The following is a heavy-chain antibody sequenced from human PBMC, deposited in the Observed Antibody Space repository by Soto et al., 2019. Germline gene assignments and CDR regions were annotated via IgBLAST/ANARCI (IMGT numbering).Heavy chain of an antibody. V-gene: IGHV2-5*02. CDR2: IYWDDDK. CDR1: GFSLSTSGVG. Sequence: QITLKESGPTLVKPTQTLTLTCTFSGFSLSTSGVGVGWIRQPPGKALEWLALIYWDDDKRYSPSLKSRLPITKDTSKNQGVLTMTNMDPVDTATYYCSHRQHGDYVPRAARTYYFDYWGQGTLVTVSS. D-gene: IGHD4-17*01. J-gene: IGHJ4*02. CDR3: SHRQHGDYVPRAARTYYFDY.